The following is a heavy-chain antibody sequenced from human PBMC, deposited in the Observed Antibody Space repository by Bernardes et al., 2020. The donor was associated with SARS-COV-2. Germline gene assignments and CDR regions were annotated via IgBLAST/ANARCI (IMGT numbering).Heavy chain of an antibody. V-gene: IGHV1-18*01. D-gene: IGHD3-10*01. CDR2: ISYYNGNT. J-gene: IGHJ5*02. Sequence: ASVKVSCKASGYTFTSHGISWVRQAPGQGLEWMGWISYYNGNTNYAQKLQGRVTMTTDTSTSTAYMELRSLRSDDTAVYYCAREGRGTMVRGVIITAFDPWGQGTLVTVSS. CDR3: AREGRGTMVRGVIITAFDP. CDR1: GYTFTSHG.